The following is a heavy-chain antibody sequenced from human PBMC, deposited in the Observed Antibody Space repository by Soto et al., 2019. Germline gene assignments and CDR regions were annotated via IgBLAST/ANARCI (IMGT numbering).Heavy chain of an antibody. D-gene: IGHD3-16*01. V-gene: IGHV4-59*01. Sequence: QVQLQESGPGLVKPSETLSLTCTVSGGSISSYYWSWIRQPPGQGLEWIGYIYHSGSTIYNPSLKSRVTISVDMSKNQFSLKLSSVTAADTAVYYCARDGAAVRDPHGMDVWGQGTTVTVSS. CDR3: ARDGAAVRDPHGMDV. CDR1: GGSISSYY. CDR2: IYHSGST. J-gene: IGHJ6*02.